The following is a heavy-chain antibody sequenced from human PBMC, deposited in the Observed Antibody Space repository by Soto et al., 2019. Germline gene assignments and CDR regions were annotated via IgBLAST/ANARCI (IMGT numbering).Heavy chain of an antibody. V-gene: IGHV4-30-4*01. CDR2: IYYSGHT. J-gene: IGHJ4*02. CDR1: GGSITSGDNY. D-gene: IGHD3-3*01. CDR3: ARTYWSGWGRRLFDC. Sequence: SETLSLTCTVSGGSITSGDNYWSWIRHPPGNGLEWIGYIYYSGHTYYNPSLKSRLTISVDTSKNQFSLKLSSVTAADTAVYYCARTYWSGWGRRLFDCWGKGALVNVSS.